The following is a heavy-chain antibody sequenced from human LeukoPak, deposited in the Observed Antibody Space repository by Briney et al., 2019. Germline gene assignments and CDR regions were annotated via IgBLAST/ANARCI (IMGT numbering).Heavy chain of an antibody. CDR3: ASQSAFRYSGSYYSDY. CDR2: IVVGSGDT. CDR1: GFTFSTSA. J-gene: IGHJ4*02. D-gene: IGHD1-26*01. V-gene: IGHV1-58*01. Sequence: TSVKVSCKASGFTFSTSAVQWVRQARGQRLEWIGWIVVGSGDTNYAQKFKERVTITRDMSTSTVYMELSSLRSEDTAVYYCASQSAFRYSGSYYSDYWGQGTLVTVSS.